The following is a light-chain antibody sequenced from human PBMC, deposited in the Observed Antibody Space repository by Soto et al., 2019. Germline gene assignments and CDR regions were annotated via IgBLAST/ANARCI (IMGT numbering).Light chain of an antibody. CDR1: SSDVGGYNY. V-gene: IGLV2-8*01. CDR3: SSFAGNNNLV. CDR2: EVS. Sequence: QSALTQPPSASGSPGQSVTISCTGTSSDVGGYNYVSWYQQHPGKAPKLMISEVSKRPSGVPDRFSGSKSGNTASLTVSGLQAEDEADYYCSSFAGNNNLVXXGGTKLTVL. J-gene: IGLJ2*01.